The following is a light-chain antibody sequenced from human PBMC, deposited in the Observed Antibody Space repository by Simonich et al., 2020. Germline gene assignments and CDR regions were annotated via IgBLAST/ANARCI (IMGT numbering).Light chain of an antibody. CDR3: SSYTSSSTLV. V-gene: IGLV2-14*03. CDR1: SSDVGGYNY. J-gene: IGLJ2*01. CDR2: DVS. Sequence: QSALTQPASVSGSPGQSITISCTGTSSDVGGYNYVSGYQQHPGKAPKLMNYDVSNRPSGVSNRFSGSKSGNTASLTISGLQAEDEADYYCSSYTSSSTLVFGGGTKLTVL.